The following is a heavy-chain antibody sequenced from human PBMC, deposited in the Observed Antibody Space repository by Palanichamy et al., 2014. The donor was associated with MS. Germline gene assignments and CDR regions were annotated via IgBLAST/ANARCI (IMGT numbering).Heavy chain of an antibody. V-gene: IGHV3-33*01. CDR3: AREYAAAGTTGPFDY. Sequence: MGWVRQAPGKGLEWVAVIWYDGSNKYYADSVKGRFTISRDNSKNTLYLQMNSLRAEDTAVYYCAREYAAAGTTGPFDYWGQGTLVTVSS. J-gene: IGHJ4*02. CDR2: IWYDGSNK. D-gene: IGHD6-13*01.